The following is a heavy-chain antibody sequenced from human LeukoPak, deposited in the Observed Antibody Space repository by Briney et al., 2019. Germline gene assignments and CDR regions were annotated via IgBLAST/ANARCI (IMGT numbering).Heavy chain of an antibody. J-gene: IGHJ4*02. CDR1: GGSFSGYY. D-gene: IGHD3-22*01. CDR2: INHSGST. V-gene: IGHV4-34*01. CDR3: ARYRKETNYYDSSEPPTLYYFDY. Sequence: PSETLSLTCAVYGGSFSGYYWSWIRQPPGKGLEWIGEINHSGSTNYNPSLKSRVTISVDTSKNQFSLKLSSVTAADTAVYYCARYRKETNYYDSSEPPTLYYFDYWGQGTLVTVSS.